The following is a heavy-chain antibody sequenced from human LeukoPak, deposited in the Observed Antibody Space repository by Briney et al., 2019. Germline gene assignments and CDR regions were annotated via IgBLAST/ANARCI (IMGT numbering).Heavy chain of an antibody. Sequence: GGSLRLSCAASGFTFSNYWMSWVRQAPGRGLEWVANIKEDGSEKYYVDSVKGRFTTSRDNAKNSLYLQMNSLRAEDTAVYYCASVQGLAFDIWGQGTMVTVSS. CDR3: ASVQGLAFDI. J-gene: IGHJ3*02. D-gene: IGHD1-1*01. V-gene: IGHV3-7*01. CDR2: IKEDGSEK. CDR1: GFTFSNYW.